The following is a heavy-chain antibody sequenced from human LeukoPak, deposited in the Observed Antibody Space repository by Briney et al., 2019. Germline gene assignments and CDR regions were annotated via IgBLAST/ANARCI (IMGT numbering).Heavy chain of an antibody. D-gene: IGHD2-21*02. CDR2: FDPEDGET. CDR1: GYTLTELS. V-gene: IGHV1-24*01. Sequence: APVKVSCKVSGYTLTELSMHWVRQAPGKGLEWMGGFDPEDGETIYAQKFQGRVTMTEDTSTDTAYMELSSLRSEDTAVYYCATGEGAYCGGDCYSDAFDIWGQGTMVTVSS. CDR3: ATGEGAYCGGDCYSDAFDI. J-gene: IGHJ3*02.